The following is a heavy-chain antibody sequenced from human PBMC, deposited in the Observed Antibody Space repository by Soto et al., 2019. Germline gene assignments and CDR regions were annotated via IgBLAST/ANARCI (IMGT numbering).Heavy chain of an antibody. Sequence: SQTLSLTCAISGDRVSSNSAAWNWIRQSPSRGLEWLGRTYYRSKWYNDYAVSVKSRITINPDTSKNQFSLQLNSVTPEDTAVYYCARFFEYSSSSGFDYWGQGTLVTVSS. CDR1: GDRVSSNSAA. D-gene: IGHD6-6*01. CDR3: ARFFEYSSSSGFDY. CDR2: TYYRSKWYN. J-gene: IGHJ4*02. V-gene: IGHV6-1*01.